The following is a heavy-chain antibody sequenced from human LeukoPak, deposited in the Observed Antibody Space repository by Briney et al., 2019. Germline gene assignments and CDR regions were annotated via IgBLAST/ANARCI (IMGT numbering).Heavy chain of an antibody. CDR3: TRDLGLRRMI. J-gene: IGHJ2*01. CDR2: ISAGSDAV. CDR1: GLSLSSNN. Sequence: PGGSLRLSCAASGLSLSSNNMHWVRQPPGGGLEWLSYISAGSDAVFSAASVRGRFSISRDNARELLFLQMNSLRVDDTAIYYCTRDLGLRRMIWGRGTLDIVSS. V-gene: IGHV3-48*04.